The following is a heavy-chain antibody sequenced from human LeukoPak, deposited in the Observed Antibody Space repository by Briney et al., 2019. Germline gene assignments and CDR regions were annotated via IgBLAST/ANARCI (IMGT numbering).Heavy chain of an antibody. D-gene: IGHD3-3*01. Sequence: GGSLRLSCVASGFTFKSHNMNWVRQAPGKGLEWVSFTSGDSKVIYYADSVKGRFTISRDNAKNSLYLQMNSLRADDTAVYYCGRDGGVAYGLDVWGQGTAVTVSS. CDR2: TSGDSKVI. J-gene: IGHJ6*02. CDR3: GRDGGVAYGLDV. CDR1: GFTFKSHN. V-gene: IGHV3-48*01.